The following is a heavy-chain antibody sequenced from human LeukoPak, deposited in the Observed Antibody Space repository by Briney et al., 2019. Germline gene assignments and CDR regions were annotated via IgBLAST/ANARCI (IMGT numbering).Heavy chain of an antibody. J-gene: IGHJ4*02. CDR3: ARRVPSQVITDYFDY. V-gene: IGHV3-48*04. Sequence: GGSLRLSCAASGFTFSTYSMNWVRQAPGKGLEWVSFIDSSSRTTFYADSVKGRFAISRDNAKNSLFLQMNSLRAEDTAVYYCARRVPSQVITDYFDYWGQGTLVTVSS. CDR1: GFTFSTYS. D-gene: IGHD3-16*01. CDR2: IDSSSRTT.